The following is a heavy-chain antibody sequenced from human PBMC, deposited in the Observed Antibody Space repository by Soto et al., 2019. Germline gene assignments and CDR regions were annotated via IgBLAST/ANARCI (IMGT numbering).Heavy chain of an antibody. Sequence: GGSLRLSCAASGFTFSNYAMSWVRQAPGKGLEWVSAISVGADGTYYPDSVKGRFTISRDNPKNTLFLQMNSLRAEDTAVYYCVKAPSSTTRSGPDYWGQGTLVTVSS. V-gene: IGHV3-23*01. CDR1: GFTFSNYA. D-gene: IGHD5-12*01. CDR3: VKAPSSTTRSGPDY. CDR2: ISVGADGT. J-gene: IGHJ4*02.